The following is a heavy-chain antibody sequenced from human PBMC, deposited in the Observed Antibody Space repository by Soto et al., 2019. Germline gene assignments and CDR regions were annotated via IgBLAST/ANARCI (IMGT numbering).Heavy chain of an antibody. CDR3: TIDTCSGSAC. V-gene: IGHV3-23*01. CDR2: ISGSGGST. D-gene: IGHD1-26*01. J-gene: IGHJ4*03. Sequence: EVQLLESGGDLVQPGGSLRLSCVASGFTFSISAMSWVRQAPGKGLDWVSVISGSGGSTHYADSVKGRFTISRDNSKSTLSLQVNGVSAEDTAVYYCTIDTCSGSACWGRGSLVTVSS. CDR1: GFTFSISA.